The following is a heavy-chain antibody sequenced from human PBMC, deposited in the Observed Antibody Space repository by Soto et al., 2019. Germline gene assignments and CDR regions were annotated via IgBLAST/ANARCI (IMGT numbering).Heavy chain of an antibody. Sequence: LSLPCAVYGGSFSGYYWSWIRQPPGKGLEWIGEINHSGSTNYNPSLKSRVTISVDTSKNQFSLKLSSVTAADTAVYYCALGNFDAFDIWGQGTRVTV. J-gene: IGHJ3*02. V-gene: IGHV4-34*01. CDR2: INHSGST. CDR1: GGSFSGYY. CDR3: ALGNFDAFDI.